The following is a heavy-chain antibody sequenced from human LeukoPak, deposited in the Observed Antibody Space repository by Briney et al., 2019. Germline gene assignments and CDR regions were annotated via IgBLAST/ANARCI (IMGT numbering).Heavy chain of an antibody. Sequence: ASVKVSCKASGYTFTGYYMHWVRQAPGQGLEWMGWINPNSGGTNYAQKFQGWVTMTRDTSISTAYMELSRLRSDDTAVYYCARSATTVTTLYYFDYWGQGTLVTVSS. CDR1: GYTFTGYY. CDR3: ARSATTVTTLYYFDY. D-gene: IGHD4-17*01. CDR2: INPNSGGT. J-gene: IGHJ4*02. V-gene: IGHV1-2*04.